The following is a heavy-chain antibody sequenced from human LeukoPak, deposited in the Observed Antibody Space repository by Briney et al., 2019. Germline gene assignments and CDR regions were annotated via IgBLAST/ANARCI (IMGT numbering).Heavy chain of an antibody. Sequence: ASVKVSCKSSGYIFTDSYIHWVRQATGQGLEWMGWINPNSDDRNYAQNFQGRVTVTRDTSISTAYMELSRLTSDDTAVYYCARVGGIVVEPSAIPLPYFDHWGQGTLVTVSS. CDR2: INPNSDDR. CDR3: ARVGGIVVEPSAIPLPYFDH. D-gene: IGHD6-19*01. CDR1: GYIFTDSY. J-gene: IGHJ4*02. V-gene: IGHV1-2*02.